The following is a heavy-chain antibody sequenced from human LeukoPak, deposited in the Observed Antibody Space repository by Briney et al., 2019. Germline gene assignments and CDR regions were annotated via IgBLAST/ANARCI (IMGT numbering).Heavy chain of an antibody. CDR3: ASSTIFGVVANWFDP. CDR2: INHSGST. J-gene: IGHJ5*02. V-gene: IGHV4-34*01. Sequence: SETLSLTCAVYGGSFSGYSWSWIRQPPGKGLEWIGEINHSGSTKYNPSLKSRVTISVDTSKNQFSLKLSSVTAADTAVYYCASSTIFGVVANWFDPWGQGTLVTVSS. CDR1: GGSFSGYS. D-gene: IGHD3-3*01.